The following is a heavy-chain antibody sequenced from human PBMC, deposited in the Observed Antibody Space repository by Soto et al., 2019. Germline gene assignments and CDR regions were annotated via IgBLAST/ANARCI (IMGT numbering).Heavy chain of an antibody. CDR3: ARGMVRGVIQYYYYGMDV. J-gene: IGHJ6*02. CDR1: GDSVSSNSAA. V-gene: IGHV6-1*01. D-gene: IGHD3-10*01. Sequence: SQTLSLTCAISGDSVSSNSAAWNWIRQSPSRGLEWLGRTYYRSKWYNDYAVSVKSRITINPDTSKNQFSLQLNSVTPEDTAVYYCARGMVRGVIQYYYYGMDVWGQGTTVTV. CDR2: TYYRSKWYN.